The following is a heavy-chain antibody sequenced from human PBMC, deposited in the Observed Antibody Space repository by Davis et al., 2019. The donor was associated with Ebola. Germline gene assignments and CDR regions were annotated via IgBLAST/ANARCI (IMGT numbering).Heavy chain of an antibody. CDR1: GFTSSNYA. CDR2: IDTDGSTT. Sequence: GESLKISCAASGFTSSNYAINWVRQAPGKGLEWVSRIDTDGSTTNYADSVRGRFTISRDNAKNTLFLQMNSLRADDTAVYYCARDVAGRAGYWGQGTLVTVSS. J-gene: IGHJ4*02. CDR3: ARDVAGRAGY. D-gene: IGHD1-14*01. V-gene: IGHV3-74*01.